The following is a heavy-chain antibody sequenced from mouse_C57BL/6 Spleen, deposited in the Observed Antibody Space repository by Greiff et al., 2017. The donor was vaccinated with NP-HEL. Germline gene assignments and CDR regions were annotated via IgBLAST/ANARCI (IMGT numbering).Heavy chain of an antibody. J-gene: IGHJ1*03. D-gene: IGHD1-1*01. CDR3: ARNYGSSCGGYFDV. Sequence: QVQLQQPGAELVKPGASVKMSCKASGYTFTSYWITWVKQRPGQGLEWIGDIYPGSGSTNYNEKFKSKATLTVDTSSSTAYMQLSSLTSEDSAVYYCARNYGSSCGGYFDVWGTGTTVTVSS. V-gene: IGHV1-55*01. CDR1: GYTFTSYW. CDR2: IYPGSGST.